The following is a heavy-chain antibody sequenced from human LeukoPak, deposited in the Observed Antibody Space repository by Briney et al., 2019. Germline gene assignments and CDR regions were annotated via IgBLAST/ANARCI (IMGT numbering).Heavy chain of an antibody. CDR2: INPDSGGT. D-gene: IGHD5/OR15-5a*01. V-gene: IGHV1-2*02. Sequence: GASVKVSCKASGYTFSGYYIHWVRQAPGQGLEWMGWINPDSGGTNYAQNFQGRVTMTRDTSISTAYMELSRLRSDDTAVYYCARYRGSVRSWFDNWGQGTLVTVSS. CDR1: GYTFSGYY. CDR3: ARYRGSVRSWFDN. J-gene: IGHJ4*02.